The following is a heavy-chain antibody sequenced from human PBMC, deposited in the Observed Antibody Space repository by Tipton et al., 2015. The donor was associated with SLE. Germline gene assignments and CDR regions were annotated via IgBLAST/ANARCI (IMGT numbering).Heavy chain of an antibody. CDR2: IYHSGST. Sequence: TLSLTCTVSGYSISSGFYWGWIRQPPGKGLEWIGNIYHSGSTFYNPSLKSRVTISVDTSKNQFSLKLSSVTAADTAMYYCARGQWLVRDAFDIWGQGTVVTVSS. CDR3: ARGQWLVRDAFDI. D-gene: IGHD6-19*01. V-gene: IGHV4-38-2*02. J-gene: IGHJ3*02. CDR1: GYSISSGFY.